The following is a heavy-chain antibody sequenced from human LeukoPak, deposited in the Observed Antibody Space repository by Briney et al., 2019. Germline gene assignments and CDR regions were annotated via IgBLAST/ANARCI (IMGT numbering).Heavy chain of an antibody. V-gene: IGHV1-46*01. CDR1: GYTFTSYY. J-gene: IGHJ4*02. CDR3: ARVLNGYNIRDYFDY. CDR2: INPSGGST. Sequence: ASVKVSCKASGYTFTSYYIHWVRQAPGQGLEWMGLINPSGGSTNYAQKFQGRVTMTRDTSTSTVYMELSSLRSYDTAVYYCARVLNGYNIRDYFDYWGQGTLVTVSS. D-gene: IGHD5-24*01.